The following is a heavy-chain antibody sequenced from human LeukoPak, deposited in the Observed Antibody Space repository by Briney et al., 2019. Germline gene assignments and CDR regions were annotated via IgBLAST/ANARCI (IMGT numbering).Heavy chain of an antibody. D-gene: IGHD2-8*01. V-gene: IGHV1-18*01. CDR3: ARYSGGGRATNGFDY. CDR2: VSAYNGNT. Sequence: ASVKVSCKASGYTFTSYGISWVRQAPGQGLEWMGWVSAYNGNTNYAQKLQGRVTMTTDTSTSTAYMELRSLRSDDTAVYYCARYSGGGRATNGFDYWGQGTLVTVSS. J-gene: IGHJ4*02. CDR1: GYTFTSYG.